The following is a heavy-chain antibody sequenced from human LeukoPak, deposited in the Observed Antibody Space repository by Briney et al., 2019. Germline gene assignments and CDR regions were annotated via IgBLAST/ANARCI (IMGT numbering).Heavy chain of an antibody. CDR3: ARGGTRWLQLFDY. Sequence: PGGSLRLSCAASGFTFSSYSMNWVRQAPGKGLEWVSSISSSSRYIYYADSVKGRFTISRDNAKNSLYLQMNSLRAEDTAVYYCARGGTRWLQLFDYWGQGTLVTVSS. D-gene: IGHD5-24*01. CDR1: GFTFSSYS. V-gene: IGHV3-21*01. J-gene: IGHJ4*02. CDR2: ISSSSRYI.